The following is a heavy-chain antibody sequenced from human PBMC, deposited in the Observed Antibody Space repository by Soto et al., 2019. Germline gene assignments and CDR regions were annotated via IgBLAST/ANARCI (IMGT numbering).Heavy chain of an antibody. D-gene: IGHD3-10*01. Sequence: GGSLRLSCAASGFTFSSYAMHWVRQAPGKGLEWVAVISYDGSNKYYADSVKGRFTISRDNSKNTLYLQMNSLRAEDTAVYYCARSITMVRGGFDYWGQGTLVTVSS. CDR2: ISYDGSNK. CDR3: ARSITMVRGGFDY. J-gene: IGHJ4*02. CDR1: GFTFSSYA. V-gene: IGHV3-30-3*01.